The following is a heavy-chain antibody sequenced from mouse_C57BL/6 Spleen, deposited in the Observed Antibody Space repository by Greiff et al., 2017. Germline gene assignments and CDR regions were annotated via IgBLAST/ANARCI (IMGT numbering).Heavy chain of an antibody. Sequence: VQLQQSGAELVRPGASVKLSCKASGYTFTDYYINWVKQRPGQGLEWIGRLYPGSGSTNYNEKFKGKATLTAAKSSSTAYMQLSSLTSEDAAVYYCARDAPWFAYWGQGTLVTVSA. J-gene: IGHJ3*01. V-gene: IGHV1-76*01. CDR2: LYPGSGST. CDR1: GYTFTDYY. CDR3: ARDAPWFAY.